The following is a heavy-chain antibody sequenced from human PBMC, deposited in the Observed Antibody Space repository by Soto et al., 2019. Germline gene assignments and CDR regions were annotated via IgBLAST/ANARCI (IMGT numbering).Heavy chain of an antibody. J-gene: IGHJ4*02. D-gene: IGHD6-13*01. CDR1: GYIVSGNY. CDR3: ATSSTWYRSFDY. V-gene: IGHV3-53*04. Sequence: EVQLVESGGGLVQPGGSLRLSCSASGYIVSGNYMSWVRQAPGKGLEWVSVIYSSGDTTYYADSVKGRFTISRYTSKNTLDLQMHSLRTDDTAVYYCATSSTWYRSFDYSGQATLVTVSS. CDR2: IYSSGDTT.